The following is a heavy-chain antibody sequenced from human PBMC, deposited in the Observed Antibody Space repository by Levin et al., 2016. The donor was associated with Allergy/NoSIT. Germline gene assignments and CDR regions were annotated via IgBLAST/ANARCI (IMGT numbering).Heavy chain of an antibody. CDR3: AKILTEGTGNAFDI. V-gene: IGHV3-21*04. CDR2: ISPSTRYI. D-gene: IGHD3-10*01. Sequence: GESLKISCAASEFTFSDYTMNWVRQAPGKGLEWVSSISPSTRYIYYADSVKGRFTISRDNSKNTLYLQMNSLRTEDTALYYCAKILTEGTGNAFDIWGQGTMVTVSS. CDR1: EFTFSDYT. J-gene: IGHJ3*02.